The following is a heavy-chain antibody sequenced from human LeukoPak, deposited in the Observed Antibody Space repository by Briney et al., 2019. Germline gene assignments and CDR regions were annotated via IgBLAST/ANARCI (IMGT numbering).Heavy chain of an antibody. D-gene: IGHD4-23*01. CDR3: ARVMSGGNFVDFDY. CDR1: GGSISSSSYY. CDR2: IYYSGST. V-gene: IGHV4-39*07. J-gene: IGHJ4*02. Sequence: SETLSLTCTVSGGSISSSSYYWGWIRQPPGKGLEWIGSIYYSGSTYYNPSLKSRVTISVDTSKNQFSLKLSSVTAADTAVYYCARVMSGGNFVDFDYWGQGTLVTVSS.